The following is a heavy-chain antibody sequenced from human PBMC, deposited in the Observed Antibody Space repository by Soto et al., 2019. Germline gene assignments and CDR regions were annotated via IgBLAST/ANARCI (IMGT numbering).Heavy chain of an antibody. CDR2: IWYDGSNK. CDR3: ARDFNHYASGSYPHSMDV. V-gene: IGHV3-33*01. D-gene: IGHD3-10*01. J-gene: IGHJ6*02. CDR1: GYTFSSYG. Sequence: QVQLVESGGGVVQPGRSLRLSCAASGYTFSSYGMHWVRQAPGKGLEWVAVIWYDGSNKYYADSVKGRFTISRDNSKNTVYLQTNSLRAEDTAVYYCARDFNHYASGSYPHSMDVWGQGTTVTVSS.